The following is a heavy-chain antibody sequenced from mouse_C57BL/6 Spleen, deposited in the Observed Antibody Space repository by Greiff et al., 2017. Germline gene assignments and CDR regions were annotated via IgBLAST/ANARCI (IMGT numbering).Heavy chain of an antibody. J-gene: IGHJ4*01. CDR3: ARVAVATPLYAMDY. D-gene: IGHD1-1*01. CDR2: INPYNGGT. CDR1: GYTFTDYY. Sequence: VQLQQSGPVLVKPGASVKMSCKASGYTFTDYYMNWVKQSHGKSLEWIGVINPYNGGTSYNQKFKGKATLTVDKSSSTAYMELNSLTSEDSAVYYCARVAVATPLYAMDYWGQGTSVTVSS. V-gene: IGHV1-19*01.